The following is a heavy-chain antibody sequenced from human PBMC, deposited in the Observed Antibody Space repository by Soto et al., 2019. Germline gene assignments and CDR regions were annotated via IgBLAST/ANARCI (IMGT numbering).Heavy chain of an antibody. CDR2: IDWDDDK. V-gene: IGHV2-70*11. J-gene: IGHJ4*02. D-gene: IGHD4-17*01. Sequence: SGPTLVNTTDALTLTCTFAGFSLSKNGMCVSWIRQPPGKALEWLARIDWDDDKYYSTSLKTRLTISKDTSKNQVVLTMTNMDPVDTATYYCARSRTTVTNFDYWGQGTLVTVSS. CDR1: GFSLSKNGMC. CDR3: ARSRTTVTNFDY.